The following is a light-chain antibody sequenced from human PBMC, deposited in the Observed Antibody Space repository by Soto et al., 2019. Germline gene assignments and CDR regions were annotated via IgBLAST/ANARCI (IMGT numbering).Light chain of an antibody. Sequence: EIVLTQSPGTLSLSPGERATLSCRASQSVSSSYLAWYQQKPGQAPRLLIYDASNRASGTPARFSGSGSETDFTLTISSLEPEDFAVYYCQQRSNWPRTFGQGTKVDIK. CDR2: DAS. V-gene: IGKV3D-20*02. CDR3: QQRSNWPRT. CDR1: QSVSSSY. J-gene: IGKJ1*01.